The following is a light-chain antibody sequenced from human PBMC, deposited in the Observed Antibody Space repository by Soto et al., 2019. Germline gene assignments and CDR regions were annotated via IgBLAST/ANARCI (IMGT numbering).Light chain of an antibody. V-gene: IGLV2-8*01. Sequence: QSALTQPPSASGSPGQSVTISCTGTSSDVGGYNYVSWYQQHPGKAPKLMIYEVSKRPSGVPDRFSGSKSGNTASLTVSGLHAEDEADYYCSSYAGSKNFVVFGGGTKLTVL. CDR2: EVS. J-gene: IGLJ2*01. CDR3: SSYAGSKNFVV. CDR1: SSDVGGYNY.